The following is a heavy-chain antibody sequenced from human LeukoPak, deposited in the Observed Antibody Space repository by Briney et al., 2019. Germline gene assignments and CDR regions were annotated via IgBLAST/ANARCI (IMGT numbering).Heavy chain of an antibody. CDR1: GGTFSSYA. V-gene: IGHV1-69*05. J-gene: IGHJ6*03. D-gene: IGHD6-6*01. Sequence: SVKVSCKASGGTFSSYAISWVRQAPGQGLEWMGGIIPIFGTANYAQKFQGRVTITTDESTSTAYMELSSLRSEGTAVYYCALDSSSTGCYYYYYMDVWGKGTTVTVSS. CDR2: IIPIFGTA. CDR3: ALDSSSTGCYYYYYMDV.